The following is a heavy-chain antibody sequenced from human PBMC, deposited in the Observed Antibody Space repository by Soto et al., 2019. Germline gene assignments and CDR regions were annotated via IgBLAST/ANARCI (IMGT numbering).Heavy chain of an antibody. CDR3: GIVDMITLGAPTAPNDAFDP. J-gene: IGHJ3*01. CDR2: IYFSEST. V-gene: IGHV4-30-4*01. Sequence: LSEALSLTWSGSGASISSGDYYWSWIRQPPGKGLEWIGYIYFSESTSYNPSLKSRVTISGDKSKNQFSLRVTSVTAADTAVYYCGIVDMITLGAPTAPNDAFDPCGQAKIVT. D-gene: IGHD3-16*01. CDR1: GASISSGDYY.